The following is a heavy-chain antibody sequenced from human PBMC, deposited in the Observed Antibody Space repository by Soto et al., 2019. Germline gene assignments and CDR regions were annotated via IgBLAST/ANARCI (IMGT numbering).Heavy chain of an antibody. Sequence: QVQLVKSGAEVKKPGASVKVSCKASGYTFTSYGISWVRQAPGQGLEWMGWINPYNGNTKYAQKLQGRVTMTTDTSTSTAYMELRSLRSDDTAVYCCARDAAVGLFDYWGQGTLVTVSS. V-gene: IGHV1-18*01. J-gene: IGHJ4*02. CDR3: ARDAAVGLFDY. CDR2: INPYNGNT. CDR1: GYTFTSYG. D-gene: IGHD1-26*01.